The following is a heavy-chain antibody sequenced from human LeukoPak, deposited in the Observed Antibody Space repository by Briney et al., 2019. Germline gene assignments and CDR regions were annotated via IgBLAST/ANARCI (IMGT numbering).Heavy chain of an antibody. CDR3: AKDHPTNDYGDYYFDY. V-gene: IGHV3-30*18. D-gene: IGHD4-17*01. Sequence: GRSLRLSCAASGFTFTSYGMHRVRQAPGKGLEWVAVISYDGSNKYYADSVKGRFTISRDNSKNTLYLQMNSLRAEDTAVYYCAKDHPTNDYGDYYFDYWGQGTLVTVSS. CDR1: GFTFTSYG. CDR2: ISYDGSNK. J-gene: IGHJ4*02.